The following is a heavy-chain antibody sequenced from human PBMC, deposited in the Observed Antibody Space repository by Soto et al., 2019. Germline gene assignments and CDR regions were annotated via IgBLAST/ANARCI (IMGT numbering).Heavy chain of an antibody. V-gene: IGHV3-23*01. CDR1: GFTFSSYA. CDR3: ARAIVVVTAILDY. CDR2: ISGSGGST. D-gene: IGHD2-21*02. J-gene: IGHJ4*02. Sequence: GGSLRLSCAASGFTFSSYAMSWVRQAPGKGLEWVSAISGSGGSTYYADSVKGRFTISRDNSKNTLYLQMNSLRAEDTAVYYCARAIVVVTAILDYWGQGTLATVSS.